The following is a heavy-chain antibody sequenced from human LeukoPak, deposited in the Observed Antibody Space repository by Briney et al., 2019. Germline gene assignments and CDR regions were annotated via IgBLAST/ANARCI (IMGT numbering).Heavy chain of an antibody. CDR3: ARSVSGPLGDV. CDR1: GFTFSTYW. V-gene: IGHV3-7*03. Sequence: GGSLRLSCAASGFTFSTYWMSWVRQAPGKGLEWVAVIKQDGTEKYYVDSVKGRFTISRDNAKNSLYLQMNSLRAEDTAVYYCARSVSGPLGDVWGQGTTVTVSS. D-gene: IGHD3-10*01. CDR2: IKQDGTEK. J-gene: IGHJ6*02.